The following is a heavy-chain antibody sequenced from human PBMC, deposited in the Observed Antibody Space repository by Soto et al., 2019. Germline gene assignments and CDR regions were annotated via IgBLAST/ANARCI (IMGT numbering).Heavy chain of an antibody. CDR1: GFTVSTKY. J-gene: IGHJ4*02. Sequence: GGSLRLACAASGFTVSTKYMSWVRQAPGKGLEWVSVIYSGGSTFYADSVRGRFTISRDNSKNTVNLQMNSLRAEDTAVYYCARDPWAADYWGQGTLVTVSS. CDR2: IYSGGST. V-gene: IGHV3-66*01. CDR3: ARDPWAADY. D-gene: IGHD3-16*01.